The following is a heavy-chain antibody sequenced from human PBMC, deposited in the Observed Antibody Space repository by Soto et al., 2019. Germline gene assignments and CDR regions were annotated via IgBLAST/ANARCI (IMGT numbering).Heavy chain of an antibody. V-gene: IGHV1-3*01. D-gene: IGHD6-13*01. CDR2: INAGNGNT. Sequence: ASVKVSCKASGYTFTSYAMHWVRQAPGQRLEWMGWINAGNGNTKYSQKFQGRVTITRDTSASTAYMELSSLRSEDTALYYCARVKGIAAAGKWFDPWGQGTLVTVSS. CDR3: ARVKGIAAAGKWFDP. J-gene: IGHJ5*02. CDR1: GYTFTSYA.